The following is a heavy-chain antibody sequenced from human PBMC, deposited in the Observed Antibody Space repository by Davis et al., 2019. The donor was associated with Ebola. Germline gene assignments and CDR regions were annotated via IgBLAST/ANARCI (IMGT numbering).Heavy chain of an antibody. CDR3: ARAYDFWSGYARFDP. V-gene: IGHV1-69*13. J-gene: IGHJ5*02. Sequence: SVKVSCKASGGTFSSYAISWVRQAPGQGLEWMGGIIPIFVTANYSQKFQGRVTITADESTSTAYMELSSLRSEDTAVYYCARAYDFWSGYARFDPWGQGTLITVSS. D-gene: IGHD3-3*01. CDR1: GGTFSSYA. CDR2: IIPIFVTA.